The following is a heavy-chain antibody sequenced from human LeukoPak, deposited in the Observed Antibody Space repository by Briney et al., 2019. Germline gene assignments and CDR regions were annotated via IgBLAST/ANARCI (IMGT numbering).Heavy chain of an antibody. CDR1: GFTFSDYY. V-gene: IGHV3-11*01. Sequence: GGSLRLSCAASGFTFSDYYMSWIRQAPGKGLEWVSYISSSGSTIYYADSVKGRFTISRDNAKNSLYLQMNSLRAEDTAVYYCARDESGYDAPDFDCWGQGTLVTVSS. CDR3: ARDESGYDAPDFDC. CDR2: ISSSGSTI. D-gene: IGHD5-12*01. J-gene: IGHJ4*02.